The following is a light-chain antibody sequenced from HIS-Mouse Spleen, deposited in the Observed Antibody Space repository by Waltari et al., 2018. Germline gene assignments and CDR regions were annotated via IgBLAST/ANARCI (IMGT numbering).Light chain of an antibody. CDR2: EGS. Sequence: QSALTQPASVSGSPGQSITISCTGTSSDVGSYNLVSWYQQHPGKAPKLIISEGSNRPSGVSNRFSGSKSGNTASLTISGLQAEDEADYYCCSYAGSSTFEVFGGGTKLTVL. V-gene: IGLV2-23*03. CDR1: SSDVGSYNL. J-gene: IGLJ2*01. CDR3: CSYAGSSTFEV.